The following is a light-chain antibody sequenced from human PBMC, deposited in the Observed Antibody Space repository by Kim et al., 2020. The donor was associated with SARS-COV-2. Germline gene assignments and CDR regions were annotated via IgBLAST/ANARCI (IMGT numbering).Light chain of an antibody. CDR3: SSYTSSISWV. CDR2: DVS. J-gene: IGLJ3*02. V-gene: IGLV2-14*03. Sequence: GQSFTMSCTGTSSDVGGFNYVSWYQQHPGKAPKLMIYDVSTRPSGVSDRFSGSKSGNTASLTISGLQAEDEAVYYCSSYTSSISWVFGGGTQLTVL. CDR1: SSDVGGFNY.